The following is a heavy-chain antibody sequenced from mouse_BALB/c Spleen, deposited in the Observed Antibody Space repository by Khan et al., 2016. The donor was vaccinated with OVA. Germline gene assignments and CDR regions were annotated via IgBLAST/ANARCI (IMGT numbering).Heavy chain of an antibody. CDR3: ARIYGSDFDY. Sequence: EVQLQESGPELVKPGASVKISCKASGYSFTGYFMNWVMQSHGKSLAWIGRINPHIGETFYNPKFKGKATLTVDESSSTAHIELRSLASEDSAVDYCARIYGSDFDYWGQGTTRTVSS. J-gene: IGHJ2*01. CDR2: INPHIGET. V-gene: IGHV1-20*02. D-gene: IGHD1-1*01. CDR1: GYSFTGYF.